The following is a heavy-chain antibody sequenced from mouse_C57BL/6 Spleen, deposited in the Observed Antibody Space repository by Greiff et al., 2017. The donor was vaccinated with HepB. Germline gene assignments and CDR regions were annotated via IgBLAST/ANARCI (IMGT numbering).Heavy chain of an antibody. CDR2: IRNKANGYTT. CDR3: ARSVDGYYGFAY. Sequence: EVKLVESGGGLVQPGGSLSLSCAASGFTFTDYYMSWVRQPPGKALEWLGFIRNKANGYTTEYSASVKGRFTISRDNSQSILYLQMNALRAEDSATYYCARSVDGYYGFAYWGQGTLVTVSA. D-gene: IGHD2-3*01. V-gene: IGHV7-3*01. J-gene: IGHJ3*01. CDR1: GFTFTDYY.